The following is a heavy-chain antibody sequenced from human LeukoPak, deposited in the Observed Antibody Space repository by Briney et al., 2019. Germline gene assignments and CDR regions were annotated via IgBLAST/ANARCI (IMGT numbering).Heavy chain of an antibody. V-gene: IGHV1-69*17. Sequence: GASVKVSCKASGGTFSSYAISWVRQAPGQGLEWMGGIIPIFGIANYAQKFQGRVTITADKSTSTAYMELSSLRSEDTAVYYCARPYSSSWYGGAFDIWGQGTMVTVSS. D-gene: IGHD6-13*01. CDR2: IIPIFGIA. CDR1: GGTFSSYA. J-gene: IGHJ3*02. CDR3: ARPYSSSWYGGAFDI.